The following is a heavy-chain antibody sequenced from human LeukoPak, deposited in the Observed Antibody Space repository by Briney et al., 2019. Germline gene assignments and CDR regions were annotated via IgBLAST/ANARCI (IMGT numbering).Heavy chain of an antibody. CDR2: INYSGNT. V-gene: IGHV4-39*01. CDR3: ARGCDY. Sequence: SETLSLTCTVSGGSISGSHYYWAWIRQPPGKGLEWIGIINYSGNTYYNPSLWSRATISVDTSTNQFSLNLNSVTASDTAVYYCARGCDYWGQGTLVAVSS. CDR1: GGSISGSHYY. J-gene: IGHJ4*02.